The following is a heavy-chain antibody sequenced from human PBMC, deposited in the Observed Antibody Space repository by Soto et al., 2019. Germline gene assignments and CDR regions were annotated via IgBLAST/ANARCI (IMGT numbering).Heavy chain of an antibody. J-gene: IGHJ4*02. CDR2: FDPEDGET. V-gene: IGHV1-24*01. CDR1: GFTLTELS. CDR3: TATYTVAKITIDY. D-gene: IGHD5-12*01. Sequence: GASVKVSCKVSGFTLTELSIHWVRQAPGKGLEWMGGFDPEDGETIYAQKFQGRVTMTEDTSTDTAYMDLSSLRSEDTAVYYCTATYTVAKITIDYWGQRTLVTVCS.